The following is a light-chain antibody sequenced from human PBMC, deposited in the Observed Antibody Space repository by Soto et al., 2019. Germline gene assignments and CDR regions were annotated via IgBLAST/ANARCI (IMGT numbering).Light chain of an antibody. CDR3: QQSYSSPPT. CDR2: AAS. CDR1: QSISNH. V-gene: IGKV1-39*01. Sequence: DIHITQSPSYLSASVEDRVIITCRASQSISNHLNWYQQKPGKAPKLLIFAASSLQSGVPSRFSGSRSGPDFTLTISSLQPEDFATYYCQQSYSSPPTFGQGTRLEIK. J-gene: IGKJ5*01.